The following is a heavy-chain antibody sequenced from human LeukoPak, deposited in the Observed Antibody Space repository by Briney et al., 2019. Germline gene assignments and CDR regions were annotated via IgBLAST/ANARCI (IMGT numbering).Heavy chain of an antibody. CDR3: ACRDLSSTWSFP. CDR1: GSRFTSYW. J-gene: IGHJ5*02. CDR2: IYPGDSRV. D-gene: IGHD6-13*01. V-gene: IGHV5-51*01. Sequence: GESLQISCQGLGSRFTSYWIGWVRQLPGKGMEWMGVIYPGDSRVRYNPSFQGQVTISVDKSTRTAYLQWVSLKASDTAMYYCACRDLSSTWSFPWGQGTLVTVSS.